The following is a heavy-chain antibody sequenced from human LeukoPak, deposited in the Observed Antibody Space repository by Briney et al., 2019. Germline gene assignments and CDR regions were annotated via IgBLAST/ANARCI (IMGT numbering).Heavy chain of an antibody. CDR1: GGSISSSSYY. Sequence: SETLSLTCTVSGGSISSSSYYWGWIRQPPGKGLEWIGSIYYSGSTYYNPSLKSRVTISVDTSKNQFSLKLSSVTAADTAVYYCARRPRGPYSGYDWGLVLNWFDHWGQGTLVTVSS. CDR2: IYYSGST. CDR3: ARRPRGPYSGYDWGLVLNWFDH. D-gene: IGHD5-12*01. J-gene: IGHJ5*02. V-gene: IGHV4-39*01.